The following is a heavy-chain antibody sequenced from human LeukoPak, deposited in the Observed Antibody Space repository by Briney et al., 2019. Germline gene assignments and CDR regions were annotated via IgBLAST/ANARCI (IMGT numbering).Heavy chain of an antibody. CDR3: ARHERGSDYGSGSYYVSY. CDR2: INHSGST. Sequence: SETLSLTCAVYGGSFSGYYWSWIRQPPGKGLEWIGEINHSGSTNYNPSLKSRVTISVDTSKNQFSLKLSSVTAADTAVYYCARHERGSDYGSGSYYVSYWGQGTLVTVSS. J-gene: IGHJ4*02. CDR1: GGSFSGYY. D-gene: IGHD3-10*01. V-gene: IGHV4-34*01.